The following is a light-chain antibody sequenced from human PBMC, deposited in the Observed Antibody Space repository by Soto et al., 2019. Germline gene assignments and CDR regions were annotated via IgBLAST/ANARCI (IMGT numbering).Light chain of an antibody. J-gene: IGKJ5*01. V-gene: IGKV3D-15*01. CDR3: QQHNQWTIT. Sequence: IVLTQSPATLSVSPGETASLSCTASQSAGKFLAWYQQKPGQAPRLLIYYISARATGIPARFSGSGSGTEFTLTINSLQYEDSAVYYCQQHNQWTITFGQGTRLEIK. CDR1: QSAGKF. CDR2: YIS.